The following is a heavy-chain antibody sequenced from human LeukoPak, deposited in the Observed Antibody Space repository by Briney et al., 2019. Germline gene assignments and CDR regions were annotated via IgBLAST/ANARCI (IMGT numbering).Heavy chain of an antibody. V-gene: IGHV4-59*01. CDR1: GGSISSYY. CDR2: IYYSGST. D-gene: IGHD3-16*01. CDR3: ARDLTGPSNWYFDL. J-gene: IGHJ2*01. Sequence: SETLSLTCTVSGGSISSYYWSWVRQPPGKGLEWIGYIYYSGSTNYNPALKSRVTISVEASKNQFSLKLSSVTAADTAVYYCARDLTGPSNWYFDLWGRGTLVTVSS.